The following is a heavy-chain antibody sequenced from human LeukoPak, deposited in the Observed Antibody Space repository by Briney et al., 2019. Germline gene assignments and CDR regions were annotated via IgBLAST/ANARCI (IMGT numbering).Heavy chain of an antibody. V-gene: IGHV1-8*03. CDR3: ARVTYDSSGYDAFDI. Sequence: ASVKVSCKASGYTFTSYDINWVRQATGQGLEWMGWMNPNSGSTGYAQKFQGRVTITRNTSISTAYMELSSLRSEDTAVYYCARVTYDSSGYDAFDIWGQGTMVTVSS. CDR2: MNPNSGST. D-gene: IGHD3-22*01. J-gene: IGHJ3*02. CDR1: GYTFTSYD.